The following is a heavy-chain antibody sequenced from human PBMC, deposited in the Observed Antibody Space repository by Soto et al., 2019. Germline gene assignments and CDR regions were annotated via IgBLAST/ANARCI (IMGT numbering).Heavy chain of an antibody. V-gene: IGHV1-18*04. D-gene: IGHD4-17*01. J-gene: IGHJ4*02. Sequence: QVQLVQSGPEVKKPGASVTVSCEASGYTFTNFGITWVRQAPGEGLEWMGWISVYNGHTSYAQRFQGRVTMTTDTSTSTAYLEVRSLRSDDTAVYYCARGDYGGNSDFLSNWGQGTLVTVSS. CDR3: ARGDYGGNSDFLSN. CDR1: GYTFTNFG. CDR2: ISVYNGHT.